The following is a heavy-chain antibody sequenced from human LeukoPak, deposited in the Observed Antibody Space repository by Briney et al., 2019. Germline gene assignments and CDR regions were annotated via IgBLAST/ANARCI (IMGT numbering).Heavy chain of an antibody. CDR2: INPNSGGT. J-gene: IGHJ4*02. D-gene: IGHD3-10*01. V-gene: IGHV1-2*02. CDR1: GYTFTGYY. CDR3: ARVAWFGDFLYYFDY. Sequence: ASVKVSCKASGYTFTGYYMHWVRQAPGQGLEWMGWINPNSGGTNYAQKFQGRVTMTRDTSISTAYMELSRLRSDDTAVYFCARVAWFGDFLYYFDYWGQGTLVTVSS.